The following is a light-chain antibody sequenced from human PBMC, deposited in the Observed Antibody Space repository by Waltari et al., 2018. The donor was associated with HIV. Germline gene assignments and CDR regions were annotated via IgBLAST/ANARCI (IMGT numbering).Light chain of an antibody. J-gene: IGKJ2*01. CDR1: RSVSSNY. V-gene: IGKV3-20*01. CDR2: AAS. CDR3: QQYGTSPYT. Sequence: ENVLTQSPGTLSLSPGERATLSCRASRSVSSNYLTWYQQRPDQAPRLLIYAASTRATAIPDRFSGSGSGTDFTLTISRLEPEDFAVYYCQQYGTSPYTFGQGTKVEI.